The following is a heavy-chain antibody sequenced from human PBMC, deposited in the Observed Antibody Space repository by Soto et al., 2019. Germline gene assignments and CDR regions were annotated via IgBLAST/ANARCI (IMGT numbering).Heavy chain of an antibody. CDR3: ARENPYCSGGSCYSHDAFDI. D-gene: IGHD2-15*01. Sequence: ASVKVSCKASGYTFTGYYMHWVRQAPGQGLEWMGWINPNSGGTNYAQKFQGWVTMTRDTSISTAYMELSRLRSDDTAVYYCARENPYCSGGSCYSHDAFDIWGQGTMVTVS. CDR1: GYTFTGYY. V-gene: IGHV1-2*04. J-gene: IGHJ3*02. CDR2: INPNSGGT.